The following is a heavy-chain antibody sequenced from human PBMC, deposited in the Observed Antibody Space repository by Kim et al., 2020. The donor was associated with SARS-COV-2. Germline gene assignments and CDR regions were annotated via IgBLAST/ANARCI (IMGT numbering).Heavy chain of an antibody. Sequence: AQKFQGRVTITADESTSTAYMEVSSLRSEDTAVYYCAGGSGTAMVNAFDIWGQGTMVTVSS. J-gene: IGHJ3*02. D-gene: IGHD5-18*01. V-gene: IGHV1-69*01. CDR3: AGGSGTAMVNAFDI.